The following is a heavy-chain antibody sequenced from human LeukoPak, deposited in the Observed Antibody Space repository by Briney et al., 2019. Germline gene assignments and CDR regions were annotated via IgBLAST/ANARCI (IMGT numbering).Heavy chain of an antibody. D-gene: IGHD1-26*01. CDR1: GGSISSYY. J-gene: IGHJ6*03. CDR2: TYYSGST. CDR3: AGSILYANYYYYYMDV. Sequence: PSETLSLTCTVSGGSISSYYWSWIRQPPGKGLEWIGYTYYSGSTNYNPSLKSRVTMSVDTSKNQFSLKLSSVTAADTAVYYCAGSILYANYYYYYMDVWGKGTTVTVSS. V-gene: IGHV4-59*12.